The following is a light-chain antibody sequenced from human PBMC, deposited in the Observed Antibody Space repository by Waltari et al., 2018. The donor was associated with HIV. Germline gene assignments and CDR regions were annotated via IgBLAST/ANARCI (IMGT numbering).Light chain of an antibody. J-gene: IGKJ2*01. CDR3: QQYDTYLA. Sequence: DIQTPPSPSALSAYVGGRATIICRASQSVGIRLAWYQQKPGKAPKLLIYRASTLEKGVPARCTGSESGTEFTLTIRSLQPADFGTYYCQQYDTYLAFGQGTRVEMK. CDR2: RAS. V-gene: IGKV1-5*03. CDR1: QSVGIR.